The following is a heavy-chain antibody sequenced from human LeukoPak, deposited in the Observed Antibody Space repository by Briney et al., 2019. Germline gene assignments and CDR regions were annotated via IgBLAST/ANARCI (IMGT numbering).Heavy chain of an antibody. D-gene: IGHD3-22*01. CDR2: IYYSGST. CDR1: GGSISSYY. V-gene: IGHV4-59*01. J-gene: IGHJ3*01. CDR3: ARAARYYYDTIGAFDV. Sequence: PSETLSLTCTVSGGSISSYYWSWIRQPPGKGLEWIGYIYYSGSTNYNPSLKRRVTISVETSRNQFSLKLSSVTAADTAGYYCARAARYYYDTIGAFDVWGQGTMVTVSS.